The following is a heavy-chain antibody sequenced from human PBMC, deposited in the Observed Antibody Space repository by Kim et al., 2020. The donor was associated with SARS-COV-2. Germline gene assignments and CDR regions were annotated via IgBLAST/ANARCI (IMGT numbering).Heavy chain of an antibody. CDR1: GFTFSSYG. Sequence: GGSLRLSCAASGFTFSSYGMHWVRQAPGKGLEWVAVIWYDGSNKYYADSVKGRFTISRDNSKNTLYLQMNSLRAEDTAVYYCARDPPPYYYYGMDVWGQGTTVTVSS. CDR3: ARDPPPYYYYGMDV. J-gene: IGHJ6*02. V-gene: IGHV3-33*01. CDR2: IWYDGSNK.